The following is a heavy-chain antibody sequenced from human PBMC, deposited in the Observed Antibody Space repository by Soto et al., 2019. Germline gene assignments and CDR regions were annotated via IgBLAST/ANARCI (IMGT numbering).Heavy chain of an antibody. V-gene: IGHV4-31*03. D-gene: IGHD3-3*01. CDR1: GGFISSGGYY. J-gene: IGHJ5*02. CDR3: ARQHVLRFLEWSRFDP. Sequence: SETLSLTCTVSGGFISSGGYYWSWIRQHPGKGLEWIGYIYYSGSTYYNPSLKSRVTISVDTSKNQFSLKLSSVTAADTAVYYCARQHVLRFLEWSRFDPWGQGTLVTVSS. CDR2: IYYSGST.